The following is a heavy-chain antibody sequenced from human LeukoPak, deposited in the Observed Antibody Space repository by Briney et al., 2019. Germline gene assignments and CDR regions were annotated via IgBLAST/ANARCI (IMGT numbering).Heavy chain of an antibody. V-gene: IGHV3-23*01. CDR3: AKVRFENYDILTGYYTREYYFDY. CDR1: GFTFSSYA. D-gene: IGHD3-9*01. Sequence: LPGGSLRLSCAASGFTFSSYAMSWVRQAPGKGLEWVSAISGSGGSTYYADSVKGRFTISRDNSKNTLYLQMNSLRAEDTAVYYCAKVRFENYDILTGYYTREYYFDYWGQETLVTVSS. CDR2: ISGSGGST. J-gene: IGHJ4*02.